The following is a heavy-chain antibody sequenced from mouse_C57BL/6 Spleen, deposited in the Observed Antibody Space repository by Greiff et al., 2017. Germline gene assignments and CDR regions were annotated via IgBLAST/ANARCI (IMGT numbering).Heavy chain of an antibody. CDR3: ARKGGSSYRFDY. J-gene: IGHJ2*01. Sequence: QVQLQQPGAELVKPGASVKLSCKASGYTFTSYWMQWVKQRPGQGLEWIGEIDPSDSYTNYNQKFKGKATLTVDTSSSTAYMQLSSLTSEDSAVYYCARKGGSSYRFDYWGQGTTLTVSS. D-gene: IGHD1-1*01. CDR1: GYTFTSYW. CDR2: IDPSDSYT. V-gene: IGHV1-50*01.